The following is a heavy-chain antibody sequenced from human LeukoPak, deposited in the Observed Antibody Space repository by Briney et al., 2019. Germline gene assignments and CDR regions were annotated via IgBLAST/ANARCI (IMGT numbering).Heavy chain of an antibody. Sequence: GAALEISCKGSGSRFTSYWIGWVRPMPGKGLGWRGTIYPGDSDTRYSPSFQGQVTISADKSISTAYLQWSSLKASDTAMYYCARLSPVGCGGDCYNYYFDYWGQGTLVTVSS. J-gene: IGHJ4*02. CDR2: IYPGDSDT. CDR3: ARLSPVGCGGDCYNYYFDY. V-gene: IGHV5-51*01. CDR1: GSRFTSYW. D-gene: IGHD2-21*02.